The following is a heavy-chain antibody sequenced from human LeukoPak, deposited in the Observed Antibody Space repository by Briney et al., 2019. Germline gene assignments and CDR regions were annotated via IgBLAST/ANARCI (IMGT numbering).Heavy chain of an antibody. CDR3: ARDSSPSD. V-gene: IGHV3-74*01. CDR1: GFNFRSYW. J-gene: IGHJ4*02. Sequence: PGGSLRLSCAASGFNFRSYWMHWVRQAPGKGLVWVSRIKSDGISTSYADSVKGRFTISRDNAKNTPYLQMNSLRAEDTAVYYCARDSSPSDWGQGTLVTVSS. CDR2: IKSDGIST. D-gene: IGHD6-6*01.